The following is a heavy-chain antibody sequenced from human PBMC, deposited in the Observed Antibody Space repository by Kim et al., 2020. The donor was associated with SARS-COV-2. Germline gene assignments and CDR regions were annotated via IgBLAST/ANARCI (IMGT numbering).Heavy chain of an antibody. CDR3: ARRAYSGPELFDS. V-gene: IGHV4-59*13. CDR2: VFYTGDA. Sequence: SETLSLTCTVSGGSISGYVWSWIRQPPGKGLDWLGYVFYTGDANYDPSVGGRLTISVDMSKSQVSLRLTSVTAADTAIYYCARRAYSGPELFDSWGQGTPVTASS. CDR1: GGSISGYV. J-gene: IGHJ4*02. D-gene: IGHD2-21*01.